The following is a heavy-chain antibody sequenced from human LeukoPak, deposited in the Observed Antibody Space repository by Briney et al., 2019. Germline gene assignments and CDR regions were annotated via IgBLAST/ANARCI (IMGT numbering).Heavy chain of an antibody. CDR3: ARRSGSCFDS. Sequence: HGESLKISCKGSGYNFTRYWIGWVPLMPGKGLEWVGIIYSSDSYPRYRPPLQDQVPISADNPISPAYLQWNSLEASDPAMLFCARRSGSCFDSWGQGTLVTVSS. D-gene: IGHD1-26*01. V-gene: IGHV5-51*01. J-gene: IGHJ4*02. CDR2: IYSSDSYP. CDR1: GYNFTRYW.